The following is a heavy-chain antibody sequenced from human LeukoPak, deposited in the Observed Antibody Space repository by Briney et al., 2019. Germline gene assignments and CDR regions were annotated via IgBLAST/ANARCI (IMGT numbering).Heavy chain of an antibody. V-gene: IGHV3-48*04. CDR2: ISSSSSTI. J-gene: IGHJ4*02. Sequence: GGSLRLSCAASGFTFSSYSMNWVRQAPGKGLEWVSYISSSSSTIYYADSVKGRFTISRDNAKNSLYLQMNSLRAEDTAVYYCARSAVATIINYWGQGTLVTVSS. CDR1: GFTFSSYS. CDR3: ARSAVATIINY. D-gene: IGHD5-12*01.